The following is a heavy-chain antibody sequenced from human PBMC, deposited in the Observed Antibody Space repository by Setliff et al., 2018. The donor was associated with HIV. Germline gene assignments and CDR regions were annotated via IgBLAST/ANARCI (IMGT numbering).Heavy chain of an antibody. D-gene: IGHD3-22*01. J-gene: IGHJ6*02. CDR2: TYYGGSTDYS. Sequence: SETLSLTCTVSGVSTTSYYWSWVRQVPGKGLEWIGNTYYGGSTDYSKYNPSVKSRATISVDIYRKQLSLNLRSVTAADTAVYYCARDFRYDTSGSLTGYGLDVWGQGTTVTVSS. CDR1: GVSTTSYY. CDR3: ARDFRYDTSGSLTGYGLDV. V-gene: IGHV4-59*12.